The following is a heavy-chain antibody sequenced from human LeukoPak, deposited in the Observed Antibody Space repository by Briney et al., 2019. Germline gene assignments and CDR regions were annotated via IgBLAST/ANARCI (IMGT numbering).Heavy chain of an antibody. J-gene: IGHJ4*02. V-gene: IGHV1-2*02. CDR1: GYTFTGYY. D-gene: IGHD4-23*01. CDR2: INPNSGGT. CDR3: ARGRNNYGGNSEIEY. Sequence: ASVKVSCKASGYTFTGYYMHWVRQAPGQGLEWMGWINPNSGGTNYAQKFQGRVTMTRDTSISTAYMELSSVTAADTAVYYCARGRNNYGGNSEIEYWGQGTLVTVSS.